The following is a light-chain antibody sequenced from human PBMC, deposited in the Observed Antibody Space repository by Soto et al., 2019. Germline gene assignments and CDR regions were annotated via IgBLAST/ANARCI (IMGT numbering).Light chain of an antibody. CDR3: QSFDSSLSCYV. J-gene: IGLJ1*01. Sequence: QSGLTQPPSVSGAPGQRVTISCTGSKSDIGAGYDVHWYQQFPGAAPKLLIYGNTNRPSGVPDRFSGSRSGTSASLAITGLQAEDEADYFCQSFDSSLSCYVFGTGTKVTVL. CDR1: KSDIGAGYD. V-gene: IGLV1-40*01. CDR2: GNT.